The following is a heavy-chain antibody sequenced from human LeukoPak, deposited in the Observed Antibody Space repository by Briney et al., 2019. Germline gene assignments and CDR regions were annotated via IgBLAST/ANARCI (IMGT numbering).Heavy chain of an antibody. V-gene: IGHV5-10-1*01. CDR2: IDPTDSYV. Sequence: GESLKISCQASGYSFTNYWISWVRQMPGKGLEWMGRIDPTDSYVNYSPSFQGHVTISADKSICTVYLQWSSLKASDSAMFYCARVRFNGMDVWGQGTTVTVSS. CDR1: GYSFTNYW. CDR3: ARVRFNGMDV. J-gene: IGHJ6*02.